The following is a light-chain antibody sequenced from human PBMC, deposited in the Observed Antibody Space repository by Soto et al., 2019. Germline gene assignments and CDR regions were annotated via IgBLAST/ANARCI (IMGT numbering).Light chain of an antibody. CDR3: QQFGSSSWT. CDR2: GAS. CDR1: QSVSSTY. V-gene: IGKV3-20*01. J-gene: IGKJ1*01. Sequence: EIVLTQSPGTLSLSPGERATLSCRASQSVSSTYVAWYQQKSGQAPRLLIYGASSRATGIPDRFSGSGSGTDFTLTINRLEPEDFAVYYCQQFGSSSWTFGQGTKVDIK.